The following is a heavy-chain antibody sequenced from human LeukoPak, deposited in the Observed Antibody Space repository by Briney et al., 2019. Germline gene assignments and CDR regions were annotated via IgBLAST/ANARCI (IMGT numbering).Heavy chain of an antibody. Sequence: GGSLRLSCAASGFTFSSYAMSWVRQAPGKGLEWVSAISGSGGSTYYADSVKGRFTISRDNSKNTLYLQMNSLRAEDTAVYYCAKGGVLRYFDWLLYIYWGRGTLVTVSS. CDR3: AKGGVLRYFDWLLYIY. J-gene: IGHJ4*02. CDR2: ISGSGGST. V-gene: IGHV3-23*01. D-gene: IGHD3-9*01. CDR1: GFTFSSYA.